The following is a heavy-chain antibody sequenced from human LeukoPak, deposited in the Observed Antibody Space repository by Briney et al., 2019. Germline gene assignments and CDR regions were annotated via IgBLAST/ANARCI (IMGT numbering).Heavy chain of an antibody. J-gene: IGHJ4*02. Sequence: ASVKVSCKVSGYTLTELSMHWVRQAPGKGLEWMGGFDPEDGETIYAQKFQGRVTMTEDTSTDTAYMELSSLRSEDTAVYYCATDLIFDSSGHNDDRGQGTLVTVSS. CDR2: FDPEDGET. V-gene: IGHV1-24*01. CDR3: ATDLIFDSSGHNDD. CDR1: GYTLTELS. D-gene: IGHD3-22*01.